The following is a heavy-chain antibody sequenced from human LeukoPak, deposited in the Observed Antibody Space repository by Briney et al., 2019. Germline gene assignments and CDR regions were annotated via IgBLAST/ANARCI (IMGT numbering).Heavy chain of an antibody. Sequence: PSETLSLTCAVYGGSFSGYYWSWIRHPPGKGLEWIGEINHSGSTNYNPSLKSRVTISVDTSKNQFSLKLSSVTAADTAVYYCASRQGYSYGPRDYWGQGTLVSVSS. J-gene: IGHJ4*02. CDR1: GGSFSGYY. D-gene: IGHD5-18*01. V-gene: IGHV4-34*01. CDR3: ASRQGYSYGPRDY. CDR2: INHSGST.